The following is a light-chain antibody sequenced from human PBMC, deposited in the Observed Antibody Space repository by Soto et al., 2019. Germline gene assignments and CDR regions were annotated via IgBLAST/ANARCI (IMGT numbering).Light chain of an antibody. J-gene: IGLJ1*01. CDR1: SSDVGGYNY. V-gene: IGLV2-14*01. CDR2: EVS. Sequence: QSVLTQPASVSGSPGQSIAISCTGTSSDVGGYNYVSWYQQHPGKAPKLMLYEVSNRPSGVSSRFSGSKSGSTASLTISGLQAEDEGDYYCCSSTTTSTLVFGTGTKLPS. CDR3: CSSTTTSTLV.